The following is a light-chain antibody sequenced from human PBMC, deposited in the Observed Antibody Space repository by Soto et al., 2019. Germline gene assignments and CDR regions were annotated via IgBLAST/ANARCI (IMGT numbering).Light chain of an antibody. J-gene: IGKJ5*01. CDR3: QQYT. CDR2: GAP. V-gene: IGKV3D-15*01. Sequence: EIVMTQSPGTLSALPGHSATLPCRASQSVGTNLAWYQQKPGQAPRLLIYGAPNRATGIPARFSGSGSGTDFTLTISSLEPEDFAVYYCQQYTFGQGTRLEIK. CDR1: QSVGTN.